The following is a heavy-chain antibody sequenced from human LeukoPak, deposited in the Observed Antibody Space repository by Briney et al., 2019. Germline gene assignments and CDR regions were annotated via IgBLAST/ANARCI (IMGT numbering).Heavy chain of an antibody. J-gene: IGHJ3*02. D-gene: IGHD1-26*01. Sequence: PGGSLRLSCATSGLSFDDYAMHWVRQVPGKGLEWVSLISGGGENTFYADSVKGRFTVSRDNTKNTLYLQMNGLSAEDTAVYYCAIRGSPNAFDMWGQGTMVTVSS. CDR1: GLSFDDYA. CDR3: AIRGSPNAFDM. CDR2: ISGGGENT. V-gene: IGHV3-43*02.